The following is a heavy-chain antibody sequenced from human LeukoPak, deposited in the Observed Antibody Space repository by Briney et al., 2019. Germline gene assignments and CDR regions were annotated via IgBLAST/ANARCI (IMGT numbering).Heavy chain of an antibody. J-gene: IGHJ4*02. Sequence: GGSLRLSCAASGFTFSSYSMNWVRQAPGKGLEWVSYISSSSSTIYYADSVKGRFTISRDNAKNSLYLQMNSLRAEDTAVYYCARGADRGCSGGSCYAVDYWGQGTLVTVSS. V-gene: IGHV3-48*04. D-gene: IGHD2-15*01. CDR2: ISSSSSTI. CDR1: GFTFSSYS. CDR3: ARGADRGCSGGSCYAVDY.